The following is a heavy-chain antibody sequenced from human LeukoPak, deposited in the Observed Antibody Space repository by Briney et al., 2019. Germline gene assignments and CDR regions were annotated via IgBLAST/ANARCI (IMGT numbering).Heavy chain of an antibody. Sequence: SETLSLTCTVSGGSISSYYWSWIRQPPGKGLEWIGYIYYSGSTNYNPSLKSRVTISVDTSKSQFSLKLSSVTAADTAVYYCARGGYCSGGSCSEHYFDYWGQGTLVTVSS. D-gene: IGHD2-15*01. J-gene: IGHJ4*02. CDR2: IYYSGST. V-gene: IGHV4-59*01. CDR1: GGSISSYY. CDR3: ARGGYCSGGSCSEHYFDY.